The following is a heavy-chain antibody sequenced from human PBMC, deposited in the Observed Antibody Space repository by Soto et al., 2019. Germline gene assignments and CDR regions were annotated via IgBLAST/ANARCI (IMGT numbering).Heavy chain of an antibody. CDR3: ARALDNWNDVDY. V-gene: IGHV1-69*02. J-gene: IGHJ4*02. Sequence: QVQLVQSGAEVKKPGSPVKVSCKASGGTFSSYTISWVRQAPGQGLEWMGRIIPILGIANYAQKFQGRVTITADKSTSTAYMELSSLRSEDTAVYYCARALDNWNDVDYWGQGTLVTVSS. D-gene: IGHD1-1*01. CDR2: IIPILGIA. CDR1: GGTFSSYT.